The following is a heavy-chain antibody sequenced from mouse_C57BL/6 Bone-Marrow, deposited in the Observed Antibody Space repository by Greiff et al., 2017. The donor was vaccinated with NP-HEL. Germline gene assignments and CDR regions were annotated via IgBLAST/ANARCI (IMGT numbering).Heavy chain of an antibody. V-gene: IGHV5-6*01. CDR1: GFTFSSYG. CDR3: ARRGYFDY. CDR2: ISSGGSYT. J-gene: IGHJ2*01. Sequence: EVQVVESGGDLVKPGGSLKLSCAASGFTFSSYGMSWVRQTPDRRLEWVATISSGGSYTYYPDSVKGRFTISRDNAKNTLYLQMSSLKSEDTAMYYCARRGYFDYRGQGTTLTVSS.